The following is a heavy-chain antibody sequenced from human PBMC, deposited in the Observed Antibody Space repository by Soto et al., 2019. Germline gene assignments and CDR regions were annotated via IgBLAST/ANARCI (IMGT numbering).Heavy chain of an antibody. V-gene: IGHV3-23*01. J-gene: IGHJ3*02. D-gene: IGHD2-15*01. CDR2: ISGSGGST. CDR3: ARGGPDIVVVVAAIPSAFDI. CDR1: GFAFTSYA. Sequence: GGSLRLSCAPSGFAFTSYALSWVRQAPGRGLEWGSAISGSGGSTYYADSVKGRFTISRDNAKNSLYLQMNSLRAEDTAVYYCARGGPDIVVVVAAIPSAFDIWGQGIMVTVSS.